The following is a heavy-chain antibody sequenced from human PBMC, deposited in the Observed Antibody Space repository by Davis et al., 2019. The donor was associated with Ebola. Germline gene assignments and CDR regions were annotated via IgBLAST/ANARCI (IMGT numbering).Heavy chain of an antibody. CDR1: GFTFSSYY. CDR2: ISTGSSTI. Sequence: GGSLRLSCAASGFTFSSYYMNWVRQAPGKGLEWVSYISTGSSTIYYADSVKGRFTISRDNAKNSLYLQMNSLRDEGTAVYYCARRAYCSGGSCYYNDYWGQGTLVTVSS. D-gene: IGHD2-15*01. V-gene: IGHV3-48*02. CDR3: ARRAYCSGGSCYYNDY. J-gene: IGHJ4*02.